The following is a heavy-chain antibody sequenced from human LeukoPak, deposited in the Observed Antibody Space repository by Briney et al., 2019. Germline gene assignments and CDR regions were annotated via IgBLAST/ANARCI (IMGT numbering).Heavy chain of an antibody. Sequence: KPGGSLRLSCAASGFTFSSYAMSWVRQAPGKGLEWVSAISGSGGSTYYADSVKGRFTISRDNAKNSLYLQMNSLRAEDTAVYYCARDGPRVVPYYYFHMDAWGKGTTVTVSS. CDR2: ISGSGGST. CDR3: ARDGPRVVPYYYFHMDA. D-gene: IGHD3-3*01. J-gene: IGHJ6*03. CDR1: GFTFSSYA. V-gene: IGHV3-23*01.